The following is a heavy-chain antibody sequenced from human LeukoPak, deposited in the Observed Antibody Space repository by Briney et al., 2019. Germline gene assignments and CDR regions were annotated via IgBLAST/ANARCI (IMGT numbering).Heavy chain of an antibody. CDR3: ARDRGGGHMDV. V-gene: IGHV3-13*01. CDR2: IGTTGDT. CDR1: GFTFTTYD. D-gene: IGHD2-15*01. J-gene: IGHJ6*03. Sequence: EGSLRLSCAASGFTFTTYDMHWVRQATGKGLEWVSAIGTTGDTYYPGSVKGRFTISRENAKNSLYLQMNSLRAGDTAVYYCARDRGGGHMDVWGKGTTVTISS.